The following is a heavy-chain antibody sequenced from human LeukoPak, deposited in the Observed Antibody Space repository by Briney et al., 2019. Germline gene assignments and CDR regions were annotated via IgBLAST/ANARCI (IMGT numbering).Heavy chain of an antibody. D-gene: IGHD4/OR15-4a*01. J-gene: IGHJ4*02. CDR3: ARLRGATDLDYFNY. Sequence: PGGSLRLSCAASGFTFSGYEMHWVRQAPGKGLEWVSGINLNGASTRYADSVKGRFTISRDNAKNSLYLQMNSLRAEDTALYYCARLRGATDLDYFNYWGQGTLVTVAS. CDR2: INLNGAST. V-gene: IGHV3-20*04. CDR1: GFTFSGYE.